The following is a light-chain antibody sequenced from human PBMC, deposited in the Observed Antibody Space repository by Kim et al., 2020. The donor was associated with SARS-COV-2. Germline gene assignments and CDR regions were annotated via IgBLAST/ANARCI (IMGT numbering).Light chain of an antibody. CDR1: QNVSCDY. Sequence: ERATRDCRASQNVSCDYVAWYQEKPGQAPRLLIYATSSRATGNPDRFRGSGSGTGFTLTISRLEPEDFATYYCQHYTQQEDTSTRTCGQGTELEI. CDR3: QHYTQQEDTSTRT. V-gene: IGKV3-20*01. J-gene: IGKJ1*01. CDR2: ATS.